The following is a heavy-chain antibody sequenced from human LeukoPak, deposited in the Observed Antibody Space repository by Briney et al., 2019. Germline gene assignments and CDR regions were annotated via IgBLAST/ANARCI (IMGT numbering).Heavy chain of an antibody. V-gene: IGHV3-23*01. CDR2: ISGSGGST. Sequence: GGSLRLSCAASEFTFSTDWMHWVRQAPGKGLEWVSAISGSGGSTYYADSVKGRFTISRDNSKNTLYLQMNSLRAEDTAIYYCAKWAVAVAYWYFDLWGRGTLVTVSS. CDR3: AKWAVAVAYWYFDL. J-gene: IGHJ2*01. D-gene: IGHD6-19*01. CDR1: EFTFSTDW.